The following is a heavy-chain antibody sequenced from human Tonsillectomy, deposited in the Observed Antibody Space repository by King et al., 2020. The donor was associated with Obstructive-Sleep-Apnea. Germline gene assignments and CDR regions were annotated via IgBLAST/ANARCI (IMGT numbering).Heavy chain of an antibody. J-gene: IGHJ4*02. CDR2: IHTSGST. V-gene: IGHV4-4*07. CDR3: ASWKVRGVIQEF. Sequence: QLQESGPGLVKPSETLSLTCTVSAGSISSYYWSWIRQPAGKGMEWIGRIHTSGSTNYNPSLKRRVTMSVDTSKNQFSLELRSVTAAAAAIYYCASWKVRGVIQEFWGQGTLVTVSS. CDR1: AGSISSYY. D-gene: IGHD3-10*01.